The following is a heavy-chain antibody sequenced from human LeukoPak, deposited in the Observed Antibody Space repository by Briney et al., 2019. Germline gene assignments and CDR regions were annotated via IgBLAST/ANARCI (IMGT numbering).Heavy chain of an antibody. V-gene: IGHV3-21*01. Sequence: GGSLRLSCAASGFTFSSYSMNWVRQAPGKGLEWVSSISSSSSYIYYADSVKGRFTISRDNAKNSLYLQMNSLRAEDTAVYYCARDSGHSGYDLDYWGQGTLVTVSS. D-gene: IGHD5-12*01. CDR3: ARDSGHSGYDLDY. CDR2: ISSSSSYI. J-gene: IGHJ4*02. CDR1: GFTFSSYS.